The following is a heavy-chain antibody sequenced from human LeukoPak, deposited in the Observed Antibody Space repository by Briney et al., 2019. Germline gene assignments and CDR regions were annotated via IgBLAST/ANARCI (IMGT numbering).Heavy chain of an antibody. V-gene: IGHV3-23*01. CDR1: GFTFSSYA. CDR2: ITGSGGAT. J-gene: IGHJ6*02. D-gene: IGHD2-2*01. Sequence: GGSLRLSCAASGFTFSSYAMSWVRQAPGKGLEWVSAITGSGGATYYADSVKGRFTISRDNSKNTLYLQMNSLRAEDTAVYYCATGYCSSTSCYYDDMDVWGQGTTVTVSS. CDR3: ATGYCSSTSCYYDDMDV.